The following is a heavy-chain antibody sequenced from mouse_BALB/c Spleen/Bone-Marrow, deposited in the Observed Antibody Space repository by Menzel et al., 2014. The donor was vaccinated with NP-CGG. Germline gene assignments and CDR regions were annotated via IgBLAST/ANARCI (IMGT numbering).Heavy chain of an antibody. D-gene: IGHD1-1*01. CDR3: ARLYYYGLQDY. CDR1: GFDFSSYW. CDR2: INPDSSTI. Sequence: VQLQQSGGGLVLPGGSLKLSCAASGFDFSSYWMSWVRQAPGKGLEWIGEINPDSSTINYTPSLKDKFIISRDNAKNTLYLQMSKVRSEDTALYYCARLYYYGLQDYWGQGTTLTVSS. V-gene: IGHV4-1*02. J-gene: IGHJ2*01.